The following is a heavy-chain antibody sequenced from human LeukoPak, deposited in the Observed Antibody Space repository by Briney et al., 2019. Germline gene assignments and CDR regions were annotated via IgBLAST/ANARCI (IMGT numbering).Heavy chain of an antibody. D-gene: IGHD6-19*01. Sequence: SETLSLTCTVSGGSISSGGYYWSWIRQPAGKGLEWIGRIYTNGSTNYNPSLKSRVTISVDTSKNQFSLKLSSVTAADTAVYYCASGPAVYYYYYMDVWGKGTTVTVSS. V-gene: IGHV4-61*02. J-gene: IGHJ6*03. CDR2: IYTNGST. CDR3: ASGPAVYYYYYMDV. CDR1: GGSISSGGYY.